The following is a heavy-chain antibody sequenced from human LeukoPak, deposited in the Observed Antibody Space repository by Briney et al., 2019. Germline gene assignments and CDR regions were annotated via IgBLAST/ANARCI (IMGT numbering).Heavy chain of an antibody. CDR2: ISTSGGRT. Sequence: PGGSLRLSCAASGFTVSSNYMSWVRQAPGKGLEWVSGISTSGGRTYYADSVKGRFTISRDNSKNTLYLQMNSLRAEDTAIYYCAKDRDGGSTTTAKGFDYWAQGTLVTVSS. V-gene: IGHV3-23*01. CDR1: GFTVSSNY. CDR3: AKDRDGGSTTTAKGFDY. D-gene: IGHD2/OR15-2a*01. J-gene: IGHJ4*02.